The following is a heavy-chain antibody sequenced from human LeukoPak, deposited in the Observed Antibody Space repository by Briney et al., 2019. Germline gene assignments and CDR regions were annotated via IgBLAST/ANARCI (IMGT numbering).Heavy chain of an antibody. CDR1: DYSISSIHC. CDR2: ICQSGST. V-gene: IGHV4-38-2*02. Sequence: SETLSLTCTASDYSISSIHCWGWIRQPPGKGLEWIGSICQSGSTYYSPSLKSRVTISVDTSKNQFSLKLSSVTAADTAVYYCARKTALSGDYDWFDPWGQGTLVTVSS. CDR3: ARKTALSGDYDWFDP. J-gene: IGHJ5*02. D-gene: IGHD4-17*01.